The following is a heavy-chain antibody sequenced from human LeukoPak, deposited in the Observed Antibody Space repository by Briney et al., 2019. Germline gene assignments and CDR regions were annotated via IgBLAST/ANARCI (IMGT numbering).Heavy chain of an antibody. D-gene: IGHD6-13*01. V-gene: IGHV5-51*01. CDR1: GYSFTSYW. CDR3: ARPSSSWYFDY. CDR2: IYPGDSDT. J-gene: IGHJ4*02. Sequence: GESLKISCKGSGYSFTSYWIGWVRQMPGKGLEWMGHIYPGDSDTRNSPSFQGQVTISADKSISTAYLRSSSLKASDTAMYYCARPSSSWYFDYWGQGTLVTVSS.